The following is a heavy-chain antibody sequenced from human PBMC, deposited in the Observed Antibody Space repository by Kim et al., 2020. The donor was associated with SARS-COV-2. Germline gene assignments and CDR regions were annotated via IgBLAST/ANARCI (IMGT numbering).Heavy chain of an antibody. CDR2: INAGNGNT. Sequence: ASVKVSCKASGYTFTSYAMHWVRQAPGQRLEWMGWINAGNGNTKYSQKFQGRVTITRDTSASTAYMELSSPRSEDTAVYYCARDRKPYYDILTGYYRHGMDVWGQGTTVTVSS. J-gene: IGHJ6*02. CDR1: GYTFTSYA. CDR3: ARDRKPYYDILTGYYRHGMDV. V-gene: IGHV1-3*01. D-gene: IGHD3-9*01.